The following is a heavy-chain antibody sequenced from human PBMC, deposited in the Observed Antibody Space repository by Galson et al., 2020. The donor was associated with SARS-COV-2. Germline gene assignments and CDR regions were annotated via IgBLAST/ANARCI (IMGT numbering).Heavy chain of an antibody. CDR1: GFTFDDYA. Sequence: SLKISCAASGFTFDDYAMHWVRQAPGKGLEWVSGISWNSGSIGYADSVKGRFTISRDNAKNSLYLQMNSLRAEDTALYYCAAGIAADTFDYWGQGTLVTVSS. J-gene: IGHJ4*02. CDR2: ISWNSGSI. CDR3: AAGIAADTFDY. V-gene: IGHV3-9*01. D-gene: IGHD6-13*01.